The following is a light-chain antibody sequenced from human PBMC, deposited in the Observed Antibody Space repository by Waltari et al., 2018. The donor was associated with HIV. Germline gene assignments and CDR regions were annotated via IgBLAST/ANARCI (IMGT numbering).Light chain of an antibody. CDR1: SSNFGPGFD. Sequence: QSFLTQPPSVSGAPGRRATTSFTGSSSNFGPGFDEPRYHQLQGTATRHLINGNSKRPSGAPHRLSGSTSDTSASLAITGLRAEDEADYYCQSCDRSLSGYVVFGGGTKLTVL. V-gene: IGLV1-40*01. J-gene: IGLJ2*01. CDR3: QSCDRSLSGYVV. CDR2: GNS.